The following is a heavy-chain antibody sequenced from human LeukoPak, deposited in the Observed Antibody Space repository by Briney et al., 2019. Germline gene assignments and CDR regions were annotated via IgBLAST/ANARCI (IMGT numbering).Heavy chain of an antibody. CDR3: AKDKQWLVMTAFDY. V-gene: IGHV3-23*01. Sequence: GGSLRLSCAASGFTFSSYAMSWVRQAPGKGLEWVSAISGSGGSTYYADSVKGRFAISRDNSKNTLYLQMNSLRAEDTAVYYCAKDKQWLVMTAFDYWGQGTLVTVSS. J-gene: IGHJ4*02. CDR2: ISGSGGST. CDR1: GFTFSSYA. D-gene: IGHD6-19*01.